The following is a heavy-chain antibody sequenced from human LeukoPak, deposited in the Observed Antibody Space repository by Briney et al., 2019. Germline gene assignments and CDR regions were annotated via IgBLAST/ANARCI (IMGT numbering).Heavy chain of an antibody. CDR2: IRFDGNNK. CDR3: ARAQLAS. J-gene: IGHJ5*02. D-gene: IGHD6-13*01. V-gene: IGHV3-30*02. Sequence: GGSLRLSCAASGFTFNNNGMHWVRQAPGTGLEWVAFIRFDGNNKYYADSVKGRFTISRDNSKNTLYLQMNSLRAEDTAVYYCARAQLASWGQGTLVTVSS. CDR1: GFTFNNNG.